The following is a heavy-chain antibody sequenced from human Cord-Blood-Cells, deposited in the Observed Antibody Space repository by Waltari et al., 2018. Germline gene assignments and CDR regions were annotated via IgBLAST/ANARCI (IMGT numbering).Heavy chain of an antibody. J-gene: IGHJ4*02. CDR3: ARGGQWELLDY. D-gene: IGHD1-26*01. Sequence: QMQLHETRPGQVKPSGSLYLTCALSGGSIIGGNWRNWVRQPQGKGLEWMWEIYHSGSTNYNPSLKSRVTISVDKSKNQFSLKLSSVTAADTAVYYCARGGQWELLDYWGQGTLVTVSS. V-gene: IGHV4-4*02. CDR2: IYHSGST. CDR1: GGSIIGGNW.